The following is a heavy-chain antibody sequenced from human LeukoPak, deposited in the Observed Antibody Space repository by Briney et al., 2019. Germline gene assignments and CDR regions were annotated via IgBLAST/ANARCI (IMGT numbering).Heavy chain of an antibody. V-gene: IGHV1-2*02. Sequence: GASVKVSCKASGGTFSSYAISWVRQAPGQGLEWMGWINPNSGGTNYAQKFQGRVTMTRDTSISTAYMELSRLRSDDTAVYYCASDLGNSWYYFDYWGQGTLVTVSS. CDR3: ASDLGNSWYYFDY. CDR2: INPNSGGT. D-gene: IGHD6-13*01. CDR1: GGTFSSYA. J-gene: IGHJ4*02.